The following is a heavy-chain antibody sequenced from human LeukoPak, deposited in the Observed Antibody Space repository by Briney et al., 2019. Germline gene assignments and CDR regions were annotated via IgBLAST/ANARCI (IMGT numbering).Heavy chain of an antibody. CDR2: ISVSGDST. CDR1: GFTFSSYA. V-gene: IGHV3-23*01. J-gene: IGHJ4*02. CDR3: AKREGGVKGYFDY. D-gene: IGHD3-16*01. Sequence: PGGSLRLSCAASGFTFSSYAMSWVRQAPGKGLEWVSGISVSGDSTYYADSVKGRFTISRDKSKNTLYLQMNSLSAEETAVYYCAKREGGVKGYFDYWGQGALVTVSS.